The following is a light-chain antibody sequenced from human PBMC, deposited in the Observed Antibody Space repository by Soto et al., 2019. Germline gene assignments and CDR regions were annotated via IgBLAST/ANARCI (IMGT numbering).Light chain of an antibody. J-gene: IGKJ1*01. CDR3: QQSYRTPWT. CDR2: AAS. CDR1: QSISSY. V-gene: IGKV1-39*01. Sequence: DIQMTQSPSSLSASVGDRVTLTCRASQSISSYLNWYQQKPGKAPKLLIYAASSLQSGVPSRFSGSGSVTDFTLTISSLQPEDFATYYCQQSYRTPWTFGQGTKVEIK.